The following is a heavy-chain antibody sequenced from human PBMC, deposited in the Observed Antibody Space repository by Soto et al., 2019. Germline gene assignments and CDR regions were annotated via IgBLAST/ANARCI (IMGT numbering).Heavy chain of an antibody. V-gene: IGHV3-49*04. CDR2: IRSKAYGGTT. CDR3: TRVPGYSYGRTYYYGMDV. J-gene: IGHJ6*02. D-gene: IGHD5-18*01. Sequence: SLRLSCTASGFTFGDYAMSWVRQAPGKGLEWVGFIRSKAYGGTTEYAASVKGRFTISRDDSKSIAYLQMNSLKTEDTAVYYCTRVPGYSYGRTYYYGMDVWGQGTTVTVYS. CDR1: GFTFGDYA.